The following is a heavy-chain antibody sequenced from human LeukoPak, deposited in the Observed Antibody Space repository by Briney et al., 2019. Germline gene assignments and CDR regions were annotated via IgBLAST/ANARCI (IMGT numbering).Heavy chain of an antibody. D-gene: IGHD3-16*02. CDR1: VGSFSDHY. J-gene: IGHJ4*02. CDR3: ARGRVIFDY. Sequence: SETLSLTCAVYVGSFSDHYWSWIRQTPGKGLEWVGEINHDGSTNYNPSLESRVSISVDPSKNQFSLKLISLTAADTAVYYCARGRVIFDYWGQGTRVTVSS. V-gene: IGHV4-34*01. CDR2: INHDGST.